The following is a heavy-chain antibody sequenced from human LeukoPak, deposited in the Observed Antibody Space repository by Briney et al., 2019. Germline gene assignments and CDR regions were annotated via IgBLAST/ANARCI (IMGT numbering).Heavy chain of an antibody. CDR2: INPGSGDT. J-gene: IGHJ4*02. CDR3: TLYNY. CDR1: GYSFTSHD. D-gene: IGHD2-2*02. V-gene: IGHV1-3*03. Sequence: GASVKVSCKASGYSFTSHDMHWVRQAPGQRLEWMGWINPGSGDTKYSQEFQGRVTITRDTSASTAYMELSSLRSEDMAVYYCTLYNYWGQGTLVTVSS.